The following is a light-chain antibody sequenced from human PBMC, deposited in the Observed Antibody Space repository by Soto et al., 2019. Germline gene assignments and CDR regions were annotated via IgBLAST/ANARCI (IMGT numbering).Light chain of an antibody. V-gene: IGKV1-5*03. J-gene: IGKJ1*01. CDR3: QQYNTYWT. CDR1: QSIYDC. CDR2: KAS. Sequence: DIQMTQSPSTLSASVGDRVTITCRASQSIYDCLAWYQQKPGKAPKLLIYKASNLESGVPSRFSGSASGTEFTLTISSLQPDDFATYYCQQYNTYWTFGQGTKVEIK.